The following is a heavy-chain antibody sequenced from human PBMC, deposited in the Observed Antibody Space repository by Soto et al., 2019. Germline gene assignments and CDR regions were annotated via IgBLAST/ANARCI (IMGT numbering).Heavy chain of an antibody. J-gene: IGHJ5*02. V-gene: IGHV3-30*18. CDR3: AKDLYGAGWYNYFDP. CDR1: GFTFSTTG. Sequence: QVHLVESGGGVVQPGRSLRLSCAASGFTFSTTGMHWVRQAPGKGLEWVAMISHDGGDKHYTDSVKGRFTISRDTSKNTLYLQMNSLRPEDTAMYHCAKDLYGAGWYNYFDPWGQGTLVTVSS. D-gene: IGHD6-19*01. CDR2: ISHDGGDK.